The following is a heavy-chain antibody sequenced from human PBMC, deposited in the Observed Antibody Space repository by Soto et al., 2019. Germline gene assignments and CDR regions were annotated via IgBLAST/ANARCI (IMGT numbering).Heavy chain of an antibody. V-gene: IGHV1-18*01. Sequence: QVQLVQSGADVKKPGASVRVSFKASGYTFTDYGITWVRQAPGQGLEWMGWISAKNGDTNLAQKFRGRVTLTTDTSTGTAYMDLRSLTPDDTAVYYCARDPPETPSDYWGQGTLVTVSS. CDR1: GYTFTDYG. CDR2: ISAKNGDT. CDR3: ARDPPETPSDY. J-gene: IGHJ4*02.